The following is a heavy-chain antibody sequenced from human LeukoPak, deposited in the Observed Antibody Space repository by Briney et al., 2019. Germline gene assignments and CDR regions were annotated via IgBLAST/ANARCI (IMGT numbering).Heavy chain of an antibody. Sequence: GGSLRLSCAASGFTFSSYSMNWVRQAPGKGLEWVSSISSSSSYIYYADSVKGRFTTSRDNAKNSLYLQMNSLRAEDTAVYYCARETTGIAVAGTSMDVWGQGTTVTVSS. CDR3: ARETTGIAVAGTSMDV. D-gene: IGHD6-19*01. J-gene: IGHJ6*02. V-gene: IGHV3-21*01. CDR2: ISSSSSYI. CDR1: GFTFSSYS.